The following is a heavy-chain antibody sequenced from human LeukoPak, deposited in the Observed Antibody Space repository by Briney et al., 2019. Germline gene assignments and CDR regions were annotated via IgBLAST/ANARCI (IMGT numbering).Heavy chain of an antibody. D-gene: IGHD5-12*01. CDR2: IYYSGST. CDR3: ARATRYTAYDFAFDI. V-gene: IGHV4-59*01. J-gene: IGHJ3*02. Sequence: PSETLSLTCTVSGGSISSYYWIWIRQPPGKGLDWIGYIYYSGSTNYNPSLKSRVTISVDTSKYQFSLNLTSVTAADTDVYYCARATRYTAYDFAFDIWGQGTMVTVSS. CDR1: GGSISSYY.